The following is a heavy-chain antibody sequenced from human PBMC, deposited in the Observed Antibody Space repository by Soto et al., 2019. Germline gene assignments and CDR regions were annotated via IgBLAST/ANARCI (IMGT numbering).Heavy chain of an antibody. CDR3: AGHGGQWLNWFDP. Sequence: EVQLVESGGGLVQPGGSLRLSCAASGFTFSSYDMSWVRQAPGKGLESVSYISSSSSTIYYADSVKGRFTISRDNAKNSLYLQMNSLRAEDTAVYYCAGHGGQWLNWFDPWGQGILVTVSS. V-gene: IGHV3-48*01. D-gene: IGHD6-19*01. CDR1: GFTFSSYD. CDR2: ISSSSSTI. J-gene: IGHJ5*02.